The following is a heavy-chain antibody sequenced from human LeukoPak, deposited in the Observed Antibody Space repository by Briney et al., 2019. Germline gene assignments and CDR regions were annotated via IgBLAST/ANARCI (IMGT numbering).Heavy chain of an antibody. CDR2: IYYSGST. Sequence: SETLSLTCTVSSGSISSSSYYWGWIRQPPGKGLEWIGSIYYSGSTYYNPSLKSRVTISVDTSKNQFSLKLSSVTAADTAVYYCAWGYYDSSGYYYSYWGQGTLVTVSS. D-gene: IGHD3-22*01. CDR1: SGSISSSSYY. J-gene: IGHJ4*02. V-gene: IGHV4-39*01. CDR3: AWGYYDSSGYYYSY.